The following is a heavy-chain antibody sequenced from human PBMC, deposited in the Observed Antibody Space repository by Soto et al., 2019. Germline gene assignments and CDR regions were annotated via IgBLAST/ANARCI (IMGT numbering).Heavy chain of an antibody. V-gene: IGHV3-11*01. CDR2: ISSSGSST. Sequence: GGSLRLSCAASGFSFSDYYMTWIRQAPGKGLEWVAHISSSGSSTYYADSVKGRFTISRDNAQKSLYLQMNSLGAEDTAMYYCATRASTGRQFDYWGQGTMVTVSS. D-gene: IGHD1-1*01. CDR3: ATRASTGRQFDY. J-gene: IGHJ4*02. CDR1: GFSFSDYY.